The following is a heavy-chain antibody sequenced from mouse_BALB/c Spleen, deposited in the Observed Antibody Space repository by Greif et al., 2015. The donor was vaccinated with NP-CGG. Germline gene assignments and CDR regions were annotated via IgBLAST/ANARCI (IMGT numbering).Heavy chain of an antibody. CDR1: GFTFSNYW. V-gene: IGHV6-6*02. J-gene: IGHJ4*01. Sequence: VQLKQSGGGLVQPGGSMKLSCVASGFTFSNYWMNWVRQSPEKGLEWVAEIRLKSNNYATHYAESVKGRFTISRDDSKSSVYLQMNNLRAEDTGVYYCTRERGYYAMDYWGQGTSVTVSS. CDR2: IRLKSNNYAT. CDR3: TRERGYYAMDY.